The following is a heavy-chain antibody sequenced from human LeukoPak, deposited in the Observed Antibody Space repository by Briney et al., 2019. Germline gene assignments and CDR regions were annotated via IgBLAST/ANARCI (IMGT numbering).Heavy chain of an antibody. CDR2: VYNTGIT. Sequence: PSETLSLTCTVSGGSISRYYWSWIRQTPGKGLEWIGYVYNTGITNYNPSLKSRVTISVDTSKNQFSLKLSSVTAADTAVYYCATSRLGSAPSMDVWGQGTTVTVSS. J-gene: IGHJ6*02. V-gene: IGHV4-59*08. CDR3: ATSRLGSAPSMDV. CDR1: GGSISRYY. D-gene: IGHD6-25*01.